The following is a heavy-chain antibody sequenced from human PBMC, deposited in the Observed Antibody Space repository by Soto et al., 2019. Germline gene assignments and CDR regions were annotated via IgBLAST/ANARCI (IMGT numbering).Heavy chain of an antibody. CDR1: GYTLTELS. D-gene: IGHD6-6*01. V-gene: IGHV1-24*01. CDR2: FDPEDGET. Sequence: ASVKVSCKVSGYTLTELSMHWVRQAPGKGLEWMGGFDPEDGETIYAQKFQGRVTMTEDTSTDTAYMELSSLRSEDTAVYYCATDDKRKAAPYLVHYWGQGTLVTVSS. CDR3: ATDDKRKAAPYLVHY. J-gene: IGHJ4*02.